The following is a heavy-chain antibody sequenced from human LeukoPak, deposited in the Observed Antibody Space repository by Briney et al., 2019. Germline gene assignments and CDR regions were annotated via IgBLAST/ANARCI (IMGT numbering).Heavy chain of an antibody. J-gene: IGHJ6*02. CDR1: GYTFTHYY. D-gene: IGHD6-19*01. Sequence: ASVTVSCKASGYTFTHYYMHWVRQAPGQGLEWMGWINPNSGGTNYAQKFQGRVTMTRDTSISTAYMELSRLRSDDTAVYYCARLTIAVAGTRATGMDVWGQGATVTVSS. CDR2: INPNSGGT. V-gene: IGHV1-2*02. CDR3: ARLTIAVAGTRATGMDV.